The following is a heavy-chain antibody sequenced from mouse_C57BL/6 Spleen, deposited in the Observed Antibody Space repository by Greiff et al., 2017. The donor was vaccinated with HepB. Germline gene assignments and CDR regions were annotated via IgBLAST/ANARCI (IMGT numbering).Heavy chain of an antibody. V-gene: IGHV2-9-1*01. CDR2: IWTGGGT. Sequence: VKLQESGPGLVAPSQSLSITCTVSGFSLTSYAISWVRQPPGKGLEWLGVIWTGGGTNYNSALKSRLSISKDNTKSQVFLKMNSLQTDDTARYYCARKEIYDGYSGYAMDYWGQGTSVTVSS. CDR1: GFSLTSYA. J-gene: IGHJ4*01. CDR3: ARKEIYDGYSGYAMDY. D-gene: IGHD2-3*01.